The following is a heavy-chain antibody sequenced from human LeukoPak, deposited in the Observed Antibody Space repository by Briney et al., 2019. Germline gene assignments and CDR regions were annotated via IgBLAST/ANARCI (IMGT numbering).Heavy chain of an antibody. D-gene: IGHD3-3*01. CDR3: ARGTPRITIFGASGADTFFDY. CDR1: GGSISGYY. CDR2: IYYNGIT. J-gene: IGHJ4*02. Sequence: SETLSLTCTVSGGSISGYYWSWIRQPPGKGLEWIGYIYYNGITNYSPSLKSRVTISVDTSKNQFSLKLTSVTAADTAVYYCARGTPRITIFGASGADTFFDYWGQGTLVTVSS. V-gene: IGHV4-59*01.